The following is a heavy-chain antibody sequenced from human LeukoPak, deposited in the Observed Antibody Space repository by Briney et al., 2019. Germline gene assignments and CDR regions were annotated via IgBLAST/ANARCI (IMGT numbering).Heavy chain of an antibody. J-gene: IGHJ4*02. CDR3: ARDSSGSYSQGLDY. CDR2: IKQDGSEK. CDR1: GFTFSSYW. D-gene: IGHD3-10*01. V-gene: IGHV3-7*01. Sequence: GGSLRLSCAASGFTFSSYWMSWVRQAPGKGLEWVANIKQDGSEKYYVDSVRGRFTISRDNAKNSLYLQMNSLRAEDTAVYYCARDSSGSYSQGLDYWGQGTLVTVSS.